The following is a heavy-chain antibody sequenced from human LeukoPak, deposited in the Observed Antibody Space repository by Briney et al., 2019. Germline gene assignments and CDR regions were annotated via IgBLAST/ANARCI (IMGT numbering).Heavy chain of an antibody. CDR3: ARTGDTERFDY. CDR2: IRYDGSKK. J-gene: IGHJ4*02. Sequence: GGSLRLSCAASGFTFSNYGMHWVRQPPGKGLEWVALIRYDGSKKDYAYSVKGRFTISRDNSKNTLHLQMNSLRAEATAVYYCARTGDTERFDYWGQGTLVTVSS. V-gene: IGHV3-33*01. D-gene: IGHD5-18*01. CDR1: GFTFSNYG.